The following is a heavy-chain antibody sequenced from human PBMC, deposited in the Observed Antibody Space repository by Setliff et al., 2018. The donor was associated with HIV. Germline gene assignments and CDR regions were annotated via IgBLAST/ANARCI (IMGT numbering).Heavy chain of an antibody. J-gene: IGHJ4*02. CDR1: GFVFTDHS. D-gene: IGHD1-26*01. CDR3: VRDQLRWPERWDFDF. Sequence: HPGGSLRLSCAASGFVFTDHSLHWVHQAPGEGLEWISYISATGTTVSYADSVKGRFIISRDSVRNEVYLQMKSLRVDDTALYYCVRDQLRWPERWDFDFWGQGTLVTVSS. CDR2: ISATGTTV. V-gene: IGHV3-48*01.